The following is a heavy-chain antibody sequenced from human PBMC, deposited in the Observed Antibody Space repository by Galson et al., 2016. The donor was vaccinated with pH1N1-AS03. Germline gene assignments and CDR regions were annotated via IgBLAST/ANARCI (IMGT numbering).Heavy chain of an antibody. J-gene: IGHJ4*02. D-gene: IGHD3-22*01. Sequence: SLRLSCAASGFPFSNSGMHWVRQAPGKGLEWVALIWYDGSSQYYTDSVKGRFTISRDNSENTLYLQMNSLRPEDTAVYYSVVWHSSAVRWGFDYWGQGTLVTVSS. CDR1: GFPFSNSG. CDR3: VVWHSSAVRWGFDY. V-gene: IGHV3-33*01. CDR2: IWYDGSSQ.